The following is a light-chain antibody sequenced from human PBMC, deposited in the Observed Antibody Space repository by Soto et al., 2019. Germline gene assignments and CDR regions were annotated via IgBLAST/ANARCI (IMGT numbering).Light chain of an antibody. V-gene: IGKV4-1*01. CDR3: HQYYSLPRT. Sequence: DIVMTQSPDSLAVSLGERATINCKSIQSVLHSPTNNHSLAWYQKKPGQPPKLLIYWASTRESGVPDRFSGGGSGTYFTLTFNSLQAEDAAVEYCHQYYSLPRTFGQGTKVEIK. CDR2: WAS. J-gene: IGKJ1*01. CDR1: QSVLHSPTNNHS.